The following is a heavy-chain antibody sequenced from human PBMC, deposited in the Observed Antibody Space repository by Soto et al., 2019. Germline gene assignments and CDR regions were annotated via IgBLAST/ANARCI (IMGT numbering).Heavy chain of an antibody. V-gene: IGHV4-59*01. Sequence: SETLSLTCTVSGGSISSYYWSWIRQPPGKGLEWIGYIYYSGSTNYNPSLKSRVTISVDTSKNQFSLKLSSVTAADTAVYYCARGVIQLIDAFDIWGQGTMVTVSS. CDR3: ARGVIQLIDAFDI. CDR1: GGSISSYY. J-gene: IGHJ3*02. CDR2: IYYSGST. D-gene: IGHD1-1*01.